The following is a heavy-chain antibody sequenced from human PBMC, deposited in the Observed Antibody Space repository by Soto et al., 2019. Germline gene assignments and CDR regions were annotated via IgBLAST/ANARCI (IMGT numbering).Heavy chain of an antibody. J-gene: IGHJ4*02. Sequence: QVQLVQSGADVKKPGSSVKVSCQASGVTFSSETLGWVRQAPGHGLEWVGGIITLFETASYEQKIQGRVTITADESTSTVYMELSCLRSDDTSVYFCATELGENPASPFDAWGQVTLVTGSS. CDR3: ATELGENPASPFDA. D-gene: IGHD3-10*01. CDR2: IITLFETA. V-gene: IGHV1-69*01. CDR1: GVTFSSET.